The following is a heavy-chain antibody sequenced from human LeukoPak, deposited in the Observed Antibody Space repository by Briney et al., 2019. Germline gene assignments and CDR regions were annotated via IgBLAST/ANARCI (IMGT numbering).Heavy chain of an antibody. CDR3: ARGDRTYYYGSETYYFDY. CDR2: INPNSGGT. D-gene: IGHD3-10*01. Sequence: GASVKVSCKASGYTFTGYYMHWVRQALGQGLEWMGWINPNSGGTNYAQKFQGRVTMTRDTSISTAYMELSRLRSDDTAVYYCARGDRTYYYGSETYYFDYWGQGTLVTVSS. J-gene: IGHJ4*02. CDR1: GYTFTGYY. V-gene: IGHV1-2*02.